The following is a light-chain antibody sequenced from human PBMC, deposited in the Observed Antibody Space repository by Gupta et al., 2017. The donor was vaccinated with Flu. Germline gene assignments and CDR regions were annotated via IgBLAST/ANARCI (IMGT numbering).Light chain of an antibody. CDR3: AAWDDSLNGHYV. CDR1: SSNIGSNN. CDR2: GNS. Sequence: QSVLAQPPSASATPGQRVTISCSGSSSNIGSNNVNWYQQVPGTAPKLLSYGNSQRPSGGPDRFSGSKSGTSASRAISGLQSEEEADYYCAAWDDSLNGHYVFGTGTKVTAL. J-gene: IGLJ1*01. V-gene: IGLV1-44*01.